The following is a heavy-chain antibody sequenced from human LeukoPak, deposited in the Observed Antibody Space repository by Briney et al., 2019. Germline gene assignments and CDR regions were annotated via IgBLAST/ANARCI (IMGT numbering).Heavy chain of an antibody. Sequence: GRSLRLSCAASALTFSNYGMQWVRQAPGKGLEWVAVISYDGKYEYYADSVKGRFSISRDNSKNTLYVQMSRLRAEDTAVYYCAKGDSGSYFYIGIDYWGQGTPVTVSS. CDR3: AKGDSGSYFYIGIDY. CDR1: ALTFSNYG. D-gene: IGHD1-26*01. J-gene: IGHJ4*02. V-gene: IGHV3-30*18. CDR2: ISYDGKYE.